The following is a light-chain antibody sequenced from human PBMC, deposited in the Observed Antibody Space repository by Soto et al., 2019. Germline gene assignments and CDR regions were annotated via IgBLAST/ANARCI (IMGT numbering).Light chain of an antibody. J-gene: IGKJ2*01. Sequence: EIVLTQSPGTLSLSPGERATLSCRASQSVSSSYLAWYQQKPGQAPRLLIYGASSRATGIPDRFSGSGSGTDFTLTISRLEPEDFALYYCQQYCSSPLYTFGQATKLEIK. CDR2: GAS. CDR1: QSVSSSY. V-gene: IGKV3-20*01. CDR3: QQYCSSPLYT.